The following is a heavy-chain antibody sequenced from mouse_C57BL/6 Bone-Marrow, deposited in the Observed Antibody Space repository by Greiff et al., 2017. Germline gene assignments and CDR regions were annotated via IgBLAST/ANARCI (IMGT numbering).Heavy chain of an antibody. J-gene: IGHJ2*01. D-gene: IGHD2-2*01. CDR1: GYTFTDYY. Sequence: EVQLQQSGPELVKPGASVKISCKASGYTFTDYYMNWVKQSHGQSLEWIGDINPNNGGTSYNQKFKGKATLTVDKSSSTAYMELRSLTSEDSAVYYCANLYGYDDYWGQGTTLTVSS. CDR2: INPNNGGT. CDR3: ANLYGYDDY. V-gene: IGHV1-26*01.